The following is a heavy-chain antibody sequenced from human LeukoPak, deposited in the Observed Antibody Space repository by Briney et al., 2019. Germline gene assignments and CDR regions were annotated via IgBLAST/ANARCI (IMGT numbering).Heavy chain of an antibody. D-gene: IGHD5-12*01. CDR3: ASGPRGFYYYYGMDV. Sequence: SGTLSLTCAVSGGSISSSNWWSWVRPPPGKGLEWIGEIYHSGSTNYNPSLKSRVTISVDKSKNQFSLKLSSVTAADTAVYYCASGPRGFYYYYGMDVWGQGTTVTVSS. J-gene: IGHJ6*02. V-gene: IGHV4-4*02. CDR1: GGSISSSNW. CDR2: IYHSGST.